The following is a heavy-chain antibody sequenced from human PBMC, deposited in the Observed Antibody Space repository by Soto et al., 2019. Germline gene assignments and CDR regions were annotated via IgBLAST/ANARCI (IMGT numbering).Heavy chain of an antibody. CDR3: AKGVPGIAVAGTGYFQH. J-gene: IGHJ1*01. Sequence: EVQLLESGGGLVQPGGSLRLSCAASGFTFSSYAMSWVRQAPGKGLEWVSGISGSGDSTYYADSVKGRFTISRDNSKNPLYLPMSSLRAEDTAVYYCAKGVPGIAVAGTGYFQHWGQGTLVTVSS. CDR1: GFTFSSYA. D-gene: IGHD6-19*01. V-gene: IGHV3-23*01. CDR2: ISGSGDST.